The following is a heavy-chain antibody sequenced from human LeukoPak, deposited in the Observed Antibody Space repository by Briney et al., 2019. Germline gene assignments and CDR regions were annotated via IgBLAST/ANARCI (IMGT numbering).Heavy chain of an antibody. V-gene: IGHV4-59*08. CDR2: IYYSGST. CDR1: GGSISSYY. CDR3: ARGQWLGTWFDP. D-gene: IGHD6-19*01. Sequence: PSETLSLTCTVSGGSISSYYWSWIRQPPGKGLEWIGYIYYSGSTNYNPSLKSRVTISVDTSKNQFSLKLSSVTAADTAVYYCARGQWLGTWFDPWGQGTLVTVSS. J-gene: IGHJ5*02.